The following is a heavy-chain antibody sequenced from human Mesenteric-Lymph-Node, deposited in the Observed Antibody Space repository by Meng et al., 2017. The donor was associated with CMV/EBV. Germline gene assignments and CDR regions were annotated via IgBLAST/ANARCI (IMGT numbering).Heavy chain of an antibody. Sequence: GGSLRLSCAASGFTFSGYEMNWVRQAPGKGLEWVSSISSSSSYIYYADSVKGRFTISRDNAKNSLYLQMNSLRAEDTAVYYCASLTTVVTPFDYWGQGTLVTVSS. CDR2: ISSSSSYI. J-gene: IGHJ4*02. CDR3: ASLTTVVTPFDY. V-gene: IGHV3-21*01. D-gene: IGHD4-23*01. CDR1: GFTFSGYE.